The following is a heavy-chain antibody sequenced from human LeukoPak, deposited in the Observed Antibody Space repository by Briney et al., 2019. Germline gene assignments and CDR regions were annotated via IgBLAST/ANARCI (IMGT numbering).Heavy chain of an antibody. V-gene: IGHV4-59*13. CDR1: NGSISPYY. CDR3: ARVLPSSSAGYGARWFDP. Sequence: PSETLSLTCTVSNGSISPYYWSWIRQPPGKGLEWIGHISYSGSAEYHPSLRSQATISVDTSKNQISLNMGSVTAADTAVYCARVLPSSSAGYGARWFDPWGQGSLVIVSS. CDR2: ISYSGSA. D-gene: IGHD5-12*01. J-gene: IGHJ5*02.